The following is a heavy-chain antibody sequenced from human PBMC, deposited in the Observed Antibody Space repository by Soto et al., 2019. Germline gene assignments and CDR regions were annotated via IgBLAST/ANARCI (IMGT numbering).Heavy chain of an antibody. Sequence: QVQLVESGGGVVQPGRSLRLSCAASGFAFSTYGMHWVRQAPGKGLEWVAVTTSDGARINYADSVKGRFTISRDNSRTTLYLQMTSVRIDDTAVYYCARRTPCREWELPDYWGQGTLVTVSS. D-gene: IGHD1-26*01. CDR2: TTSDGARI. V-gene: IGHV3-30*03. CDR1: GFAFSTYG. J-gene: IGHJ4*02. CDR3: ARRTPCREWELPDY.